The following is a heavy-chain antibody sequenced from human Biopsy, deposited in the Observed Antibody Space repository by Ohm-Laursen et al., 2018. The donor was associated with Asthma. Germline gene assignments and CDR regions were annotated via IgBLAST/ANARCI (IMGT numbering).Heavy chain of an antibody. CDR1: GLTFGDYW. D-gene: IGHD1-14*01. J-gene: IGHJ4*02. Sequence: SLRLSCAAPGLTFGDYWMRWVRQVPGKGLEWVANIKHDGTEKNHVDSLKGRFTISRDNAKNSPYLQMNSLRAEDTAVYYRERDRPELPTELDYWGPGTLVTVSS. CDR2: IKHDGTEK. CDR3: ERDRPELPTELDY. V-gene: IGHV3-7*01.